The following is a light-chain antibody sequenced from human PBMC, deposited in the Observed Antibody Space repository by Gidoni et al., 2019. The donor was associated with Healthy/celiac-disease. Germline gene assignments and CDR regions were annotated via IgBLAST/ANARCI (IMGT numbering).Light chain of an antibody. CDR1: QSVSNN. V-gene: IGKV3-15*01. CDR2: GAS. CDR3: QQYDNWPPFT. J-gene: IGKJ3*01. Sequence: EIVMTQSPATLSVSPGERATLSCRASQSVSNNLAWYQQKPGQAPRLLIYGASTRATGIPARFSGSGSGTEFTLTISSLQSEDFAVYYCQQYDNWPPFTFXPXTKVDIK.